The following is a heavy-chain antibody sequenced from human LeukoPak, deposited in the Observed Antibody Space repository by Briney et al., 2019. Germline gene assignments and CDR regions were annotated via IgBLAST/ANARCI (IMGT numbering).Heavy chain of an antibody. D-gene: IGHD2/OR15-2a*01. V-gene: IGHV3-23*01. Sequence: PGGSLRLSCAASGFPFSTYAMSWVRQAPGKGLEWVSVSGSGGDTYYADSVKGRFTISRDNAKNTVYLQMNNLRVEDTAVYYCARDLSSDYWGQGTQVTVSS. J-gene: IGHJ4*02. CDR2: SGSGGDT. CDR1: GFPFSTYA. CDR3: ARDLSSDY.